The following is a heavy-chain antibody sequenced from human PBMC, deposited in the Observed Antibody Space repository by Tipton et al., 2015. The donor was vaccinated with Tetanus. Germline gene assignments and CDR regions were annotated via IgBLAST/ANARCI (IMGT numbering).Heavy chain of an antibody. J-gene: IGHJ6*02. V-gene: IGHV4-39*01. Sequence: LRLSCTVSGGSISDSNSYWGWIRQSPGKGLEWVGSIYYSGTTYYNPSLRSRVTISTDTPRNQFSLGLNSVTAADTAVYYCVIETTTISGGIYYYYFGTDVWGQGTTVTVSS. CDR2: IYYSGTT. CDR1: GGSISDSNSY. CDR3: VIETTTISGGIYYYYFGTDV. D-gene: IGHD5-24*01.